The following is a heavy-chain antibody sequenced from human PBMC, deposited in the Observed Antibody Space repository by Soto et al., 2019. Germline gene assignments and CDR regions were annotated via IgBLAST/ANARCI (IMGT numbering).Heavy chain of an antibody. CDR3: ATFGLDYYDFWSGYQRSYFDY. J-gene: IGHJ4*02. CDR2: IYYSGST. Sequence: PSETLSLTCTVSGGSISSGGYYWSWIRQHPGKGLEWIGYIYYSGSTYYNPSLKSRVTISVDTSKNQFSLKLSSVTAADTAVYYCATFGLDYYDFWSGYQRSYFDYWGQGALVTVSS. V-gene: IGHV4-31*03. D-gene: IGHD3-3*01. CDR1: GGSISSGGYY.